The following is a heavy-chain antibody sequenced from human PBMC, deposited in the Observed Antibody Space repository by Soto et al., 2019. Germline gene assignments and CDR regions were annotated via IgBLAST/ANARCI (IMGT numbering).Heavy chain of an antibody. CDR2: ISWNSGSI. J-gene: IGHJ4*02. V-gene: IGHV3-9*01. CDR1: GFTFDDYA. CDR3: AKDMILYGSGSYPYYFDY. Sequence: EVQLVESGGGLVQPGRSLRLSCAASGFTFDDYAMHWVRQAPGKGLXXXSXISWNSGSIGYADSVKGRFTISRDXAKXSXXXXXXXXXXXXXALYYCAKDMILYGSGSYPYYFDYWGQGTLVTVSS. D-gene: IGHD3-10*01.